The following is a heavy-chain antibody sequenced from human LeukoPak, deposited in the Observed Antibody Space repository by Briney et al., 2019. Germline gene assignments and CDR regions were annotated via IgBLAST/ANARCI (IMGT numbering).Heavy chain of an antibody. Sequence: GGSLRLSCAASGFTFSSDGMHWVRPAPGKGLEWVAVISYDGSNKYYADSVEGRFTICRDNSKNTLYLQMNRLRAEDTAVYYCAKDRVGASPLDYWGQGTLVTVSS. D-gene: IGHD1-26*01. V-gene: IGHV3-30*18. J-gene: IGHJ4*02. CDR1: GFTFSSDG. CDR3: AKDRVGASPLDY. CDR2: ISYDGSNK.